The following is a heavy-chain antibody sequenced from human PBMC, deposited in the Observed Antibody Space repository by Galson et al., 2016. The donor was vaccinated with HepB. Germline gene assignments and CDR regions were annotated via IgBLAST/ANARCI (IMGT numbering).Heavy chain of an antibody. CDR3: ARAIWLGRGMDV. V-gene: IGHV6-1*01. CDR1: GDSVSNNFAA. J-gene: IGHJ6*02. D-gene: IGHD3-10*01. CDR2: TYYRSQWSY. Sequence: CAISGDSVSNNFAAWVWIRQSPSRGLEWLGRTYYRSQWSYDYAVSVQSRLFITPDTSKNQFSLQLTSVTPEDTAVYYCARAIWLGRGMDVWGQGTTVTVSS.